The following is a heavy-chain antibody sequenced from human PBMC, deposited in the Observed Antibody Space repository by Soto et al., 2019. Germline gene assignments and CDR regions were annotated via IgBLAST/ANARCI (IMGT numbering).Heavy chain of an antibody. CDR3: ASLVPLDSSGVV. CDR1: GFTFSSYC. J-gene: IGHJ4*02. CDR2: INSDGSST. Sequence: EVQLVESGGGVVQPGGSLRLSCAASGFTFSSYCMHWVRQAPGKGLVWVSRINSDGSSTIYADSVKGRCTITRDNAKNTLSLDKNSLRAEDTAVYYCASLVPLDSSGVVWGQGTLVTGSS. D-gene: IGHD3-22*01. V-gene: IGHV3-74*01.